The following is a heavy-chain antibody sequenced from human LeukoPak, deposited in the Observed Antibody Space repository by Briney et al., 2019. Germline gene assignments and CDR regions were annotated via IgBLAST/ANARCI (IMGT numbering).Heavy chain of an antibody. CDR3: AAVSVDYGDSSFDF. D-gene: IGHD4-17*01. Sequence: PGGSLRLSCAASGFTFSNAWMSWVRQAPGKGLEWVGRIKSRTDGGTTDYAEPVKGRFTISRDDSKKTLYLQMNSLKTEDTALYYCAAVSVDYGDSSFDFWGQGTLVTVSS. J-gene: IGHJ4*02. V-gene: IGHV3-15*01. CDR1: GFTFSNAW. CDR2: IKSRTDGGTT.